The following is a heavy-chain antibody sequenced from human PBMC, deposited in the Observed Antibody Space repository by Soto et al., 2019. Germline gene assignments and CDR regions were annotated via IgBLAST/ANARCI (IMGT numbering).Heavy chain of an antibody. CDR2: ISWNSGSI. Sequence: DVQLVESGGGLVQPGRSLRLSCAASGFTFDDYAMHWVRQAPGKGLEWVSGISWNSGSIGYADSVKGRFTISRDNAKNSLYLQMNSLRGEDTALYYCAKDGETIAARSGYMDVWGKGTTVTVSS. CDR1: GFTFDDYA. D-gene: IGHD6-6*01. CDR3: AKDGETIAARSGYMDV. V-gene: IGHV3-9*01. J-gene: IGHJ6*03.